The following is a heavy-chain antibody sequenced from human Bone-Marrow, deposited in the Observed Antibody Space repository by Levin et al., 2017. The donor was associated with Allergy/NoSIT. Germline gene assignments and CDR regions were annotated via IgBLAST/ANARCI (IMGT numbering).Heavy chain of an antibody. CDR1: GFSLSANLVA. CDR3: ARRPSGAGYCNTNTCDGAFDI. D-gene: IGHD2-2*03. Sequence: SGPTLVKPTQTLTLTCTFSGFSLSANLVAVGWIRQPPGKALEWLALIYWDDEKRYSPSLKSRLTITKDTSKNQVVLTMTNMDPVDTATYYCARRPSGAGYCNTNTCDGAFDIWGQGTMVTVSS. CDR2: IYWDDEK. V-gene: IGHV2-5*02. J-gene: IGHJ3*02.